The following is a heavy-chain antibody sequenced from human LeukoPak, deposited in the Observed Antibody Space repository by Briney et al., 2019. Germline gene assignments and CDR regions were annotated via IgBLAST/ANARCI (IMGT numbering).Heavy chain of an antibody. CDR1: GFTFSSYW. V-gene: IGHV3-74*01. Sequence: GGSLRLSCAASGFTFSSYWMHWVRQAPGKGLVWVSRINSDGSSTSYADSVKGRFTISRDNAKNTLYLQMNSLRAEDTAVYYCAREALYYDSSGTIDYWGQGTLVTVSS. CDR2: INSDGSST. J-gene: IGHJ4*02. D-gene: IGHD3-22*01. CDR3: AREALYYDSSGTIDY.